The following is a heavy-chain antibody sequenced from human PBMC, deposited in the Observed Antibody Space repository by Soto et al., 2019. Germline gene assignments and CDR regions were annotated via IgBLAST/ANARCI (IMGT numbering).Heavy chain of an antibody. V-gene: IGHV1-18*01. J-gene: IGHJ3*01. CDR1: GYTFHIYG. CDR3: ARDVYSGSGDAFDL. D-gene: IGHD6-6*01. CDR2: ISTYTGKT. Sequence: QVQLVQSGAEVKKPGASVKVSCKTSGYTFHIYGITWVRLAPGRGLEWMGWISTYTGKTDYAQSLQGRVTMTTDTSTGTAYLEVRSLRSDDTAVYFCARDVYSGSGDAFDLWGQGTMVTVSS.